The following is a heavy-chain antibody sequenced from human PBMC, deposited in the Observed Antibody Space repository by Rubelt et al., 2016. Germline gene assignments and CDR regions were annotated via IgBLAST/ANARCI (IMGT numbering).Heavy chain of an antibody. V-gene: IGHV4-34*01. CDR2: LNHSGST. J-gene: IGHJ4*02. D-gene: IGHD6-6*01. Sequence: QVQLQQWGAGLLKPSETLSLTCAVYGGSFSGYYWSWIRQPPGKGLEWIGELNHSGSTNYNPSLKSRVTISVETSKSKCSLKLRSVTAADTAVYDWSRGRRFGYSSSSPIYYFDYWGQGTLVTVSS. CDR3: SRGRRFGYSSSSPIYYFDY. CDR1: GGSFSGYY.